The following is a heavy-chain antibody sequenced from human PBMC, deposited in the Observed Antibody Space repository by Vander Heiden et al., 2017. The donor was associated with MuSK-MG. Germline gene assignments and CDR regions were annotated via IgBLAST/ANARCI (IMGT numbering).Heavy chain of an antibody. V-gene: IGHV1-69*06. CDR1: GGTFSSYA. J-gene: IGHJ6*02. D-gene: IGHD3-9*01. Sequence: QVQLVQSGAEVKKPGSSVKVSCTASGGTFSSYAISWVRQAPGQGLEWMGGIIPIFGTANYAQKFQGRVTITADKSTSTAYMELSSLRSEDTAVYYCARDIYYDILTGYYSGPPRGQSYYYGMDVWGQGTTVTVSS. CDR2: IIPIFGTA. CDR3: ARDIYYDILTGYYSGPPRGQSYYYGMDV.